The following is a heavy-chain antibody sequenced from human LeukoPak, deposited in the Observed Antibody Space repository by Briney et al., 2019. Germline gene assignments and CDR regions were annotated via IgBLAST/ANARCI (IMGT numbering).Heavy chain of an antibody. CDR2: ISSSGSTI. CDR3: AGRFDT. CDR1: GFTLSSYE. Sequence: GGSLRLSCAVSGFTLSSYEMNWVRQAPGKGPEWVSYISSSGSTIYYADSVKGRFTISRDNAKNSLILQMNSLRGEDTAVYYCAGRFDTWGQGTVVTVSS. V-gene: IGHV3-48*03. J-gene: IGHJ3*02.